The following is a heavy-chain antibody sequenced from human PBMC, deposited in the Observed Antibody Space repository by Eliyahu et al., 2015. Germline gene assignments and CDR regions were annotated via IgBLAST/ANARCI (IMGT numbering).Heavy chain of an antibody. CDR1: GFSFPNYA. CDR2: VASAPYHAAT. D-gene: IGHD2-8*01. V-gene: IGHV3-49*04. CDR3: VKDGGDHSTNQYFDS. Sequence: EVQLVESGGGLVLPGRSLSLACTASGFSFPNYALNWVRQPPGKGLEWIGFVASAPYHAATKLAASVQGRFSISRLDSSNIAYLQMNSLKIEDTAVYYCVKDGGDHSTNQYFDSWGQGALVTVSS. J-gene: IGHJ4*02.